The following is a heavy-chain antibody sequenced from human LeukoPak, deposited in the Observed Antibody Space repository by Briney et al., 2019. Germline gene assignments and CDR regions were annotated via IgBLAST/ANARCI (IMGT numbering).Heavy chain of an antibody. J-gene: IGHJ4*02. V-gene: IGHV3-11*04. Sequence: GGSLRLSCAASGFTFSDNYMTWVRQAPGKGLEWLSYISGNGGVIQYADSVKGRFTISRDNAKNLLYLQMDSLRVEDTAIYYCARDPKTVRIWGQGTLVTVSS. D-gene: IGHD1-1*01. CDR1: GFTFSDNY. CDR2: ISGNGGVI. CDR3: ARDPKTVRI.